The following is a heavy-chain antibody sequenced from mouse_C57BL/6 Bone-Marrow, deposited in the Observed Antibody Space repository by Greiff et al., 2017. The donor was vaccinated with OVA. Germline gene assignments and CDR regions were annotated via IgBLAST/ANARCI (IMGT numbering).Heavy chain of an antibody. D-gene: IGHD2-1*01. J-gene: IGHJ2*01. Sequence: EVKVEESGAELVRPGASVKLSCTASGFNIKDYYMHWVKQRPEQGLEWIGRIDPEDGDTEYAPKFQGKATMTADTSSNTAYLQLSSLTSEDTAVYYCTTLCYGNYDFDYWGQGTTLTVSS. CDR3: TTLCYGNYDFDY. CDR2: IDPEDGDT. CDR1: GFNIKDYY. V-gene: IGHV14-1*01.